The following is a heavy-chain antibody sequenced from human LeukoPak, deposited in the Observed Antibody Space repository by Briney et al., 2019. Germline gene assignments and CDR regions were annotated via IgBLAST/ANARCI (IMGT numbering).Heavy chain of an antibody. CDR3: ATKQLTTLAFDI. V-gene: IGHV3-11*03. Sequence: GGSLRLSCAASGFTFSDYYMSWIRQAPGKGLEWVSYISSSSSYTNYADSVKGRFTISRDNAKNSLYLQMNSLRAEDTAVYYCATKQLTTLAFDIWGQGTMVAVSS. CDR2: ISSSSSYT. D-gene: IGHD4-17*01. J-gene: IGHJ3*02. CDR1: GFTFSDYY.